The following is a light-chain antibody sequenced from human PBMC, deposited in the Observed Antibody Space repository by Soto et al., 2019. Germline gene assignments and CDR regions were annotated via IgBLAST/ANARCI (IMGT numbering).Light chain of an antibody. J-gene: IGLJ3*02. CDR1: NIGSKS. V-gene: IGLV3-21*02. Sequence: SYVMTQPPSVSVAPGQTATISCGGNNIGSKSVHWYQQKPGQAPVLVIYDDSDRPSGIPERFSGSNSGNTATVTISSVEAGDEADYYCQVWDNVSDHWVFGGGTKLTVL. CDR2: DDS. CDR3: QVWDNVSDHWV.